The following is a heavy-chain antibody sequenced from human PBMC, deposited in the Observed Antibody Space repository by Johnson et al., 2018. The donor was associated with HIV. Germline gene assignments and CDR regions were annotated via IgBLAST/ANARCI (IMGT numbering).Heavy chain of an antibody. CDR2: ILYDGSNK. Sequence: QVQLVESGGGVAQPGRSLRLSCAASGFTFSFYAMHWVRQAPGKGLEWVALILYDGSNKYYADSVKGRVTISRDNSKNTLYLQMNSLRAEDTAVYYCARRSSLDIWGQWTMVTVSS. CDR3: ARRSSLDI. V-gene: IGHV3-30-3*01. CDR1: GFTFSFYA. J-gene: IGHJ3*02.